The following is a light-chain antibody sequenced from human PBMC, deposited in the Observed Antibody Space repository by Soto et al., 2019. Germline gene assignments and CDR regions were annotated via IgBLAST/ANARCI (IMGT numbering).Light chain of an antibody. CDR2: EVN. J-gene: IGLJ3*02. CDR1: SSDIGGYNY. Sequence: QSVLTQPASVSGSPGQSITIACTGTSSDIGGYNYVSWYQQHPGKAPKLIIYEVNNRPSGVSNRFSASKSGSTASLIISGLQTEDEADYYCSSYTTTTPPVFGGGTKLTVL. V-gene: IGLV2-14*01. CDR3: SSYTTTTPPV.